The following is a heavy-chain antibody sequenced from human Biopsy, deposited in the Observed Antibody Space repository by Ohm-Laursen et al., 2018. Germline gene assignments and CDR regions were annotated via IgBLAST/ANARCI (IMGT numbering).Heavy chain of an antibody. J-gene: IGHJ4*02. V-gene: IGHV3-23*01. CDR3: ARHLRYNDY. CDR2: ITTDSGRI. CDR1: GFTLSDG. Sequence: GSLRLSCTASGFTLSDGMTWFRQAPGKGLEGVSSITTDSGRIFYADSVRGRFTISRDNSKNTLYLQMNSLRAEDTAEYYCARHLRYNDYWGQGTLVTVSS. D-gene: IGHD3-9*01.